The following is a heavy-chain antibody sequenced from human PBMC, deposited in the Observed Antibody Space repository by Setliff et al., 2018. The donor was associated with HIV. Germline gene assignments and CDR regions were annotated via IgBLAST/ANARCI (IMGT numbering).Heavy chain of an antibody. Sequence: PSETLSLTCTVSGGSISSHYWSWIRQPAGKGLEWIGRIYTSGNTNYNPSLKSRVTMSVDTSKNQFSLKLSSVTAAEPAVYYCARDSELGINYHYGMDVWGQGTTVTVSS. CDR2: IYTSGNT. J-gene: IGHJ6*02. V-gene: IGHV4-4*07. CDR3: ARDSELGINYHYGMDV. D-gene: IGHD1-26*01. CDR1: GGSISSHY.